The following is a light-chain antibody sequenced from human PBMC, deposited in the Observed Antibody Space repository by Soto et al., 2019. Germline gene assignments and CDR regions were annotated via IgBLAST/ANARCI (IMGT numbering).Light chain of an antibody. CDR2: GAS. V-gene: IGKV3-15*01. CDR3: QQYDNWPPYT. Sequence: EIVMTQSPATLSVSPGERATLSCRASQSVSSNLAWYQKKPGQAPRLLIYGASTRATGIPARFSGSGSGAAFTLTISSLQSEDFAVYYCQQYDNWPPYTFGQGTKVEIK. J-gene: IGKJ2*01. CDR1: QSVSSN.